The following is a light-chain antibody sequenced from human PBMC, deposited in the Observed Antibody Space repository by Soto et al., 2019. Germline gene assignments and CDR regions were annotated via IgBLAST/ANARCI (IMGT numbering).Light chain of an antibody. Sequence: QSVLTQPPSVSGAPGQRVTISCTGSSSNIGAGYDVHWYQQLPGTAPKLLIYGNSNRPSGVPDRFSGSKSGTSASLAITGLQAENEADYSCQSYDSSLSGYVFGGGTKLTV. CDR3: QSYDSSLSGYV. J-gene: IGLJ3*02. CDR1: SSNIGAGYD. CDR2: GNS. V-gene: IGLV1-40*01.